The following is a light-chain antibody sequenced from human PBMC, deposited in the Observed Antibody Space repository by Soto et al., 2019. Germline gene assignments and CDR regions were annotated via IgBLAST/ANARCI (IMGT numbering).Light chain of an antibody. CDR1: SSDVGSYNL. CDR3: CSYAGSSTWV. Sequence: QSALTQPASVSGSPGQSIAFSCTGTSSDVGSYNLVSWYQHHPGKAPKLIISEVSKRPSGVSDRFPGSKSGNTASLTISGLQAEDEADYYCCSYAGSSTWVFGGGTKVTVL. CDR2: EVS. J-gene: IGLJ3*02. V-gene: IGLV2-23*02.